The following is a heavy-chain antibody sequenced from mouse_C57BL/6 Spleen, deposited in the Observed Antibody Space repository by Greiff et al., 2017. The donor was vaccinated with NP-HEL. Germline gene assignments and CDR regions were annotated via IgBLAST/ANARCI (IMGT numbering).Heavy chain of an antibody. CDR3: ARYGSLWYFDV. CDR1: GFSLTSYG. V-gene: IGHV2-2*01. Sequence: QVQLQQSGPGLVQPSQSLSITCTVSGFSLTSYGVHWVRQSPGTGLEWLGVIWSGGSTDYNAAFISRLSISKDTSKSQVCFKMSSLQADDTAIYYCARYGSLWYFDVWGTGTTVTVSS. D-gene: IGHD1-1*01. CDR2: IWSGGST. J-gene: IGHJ1*03.